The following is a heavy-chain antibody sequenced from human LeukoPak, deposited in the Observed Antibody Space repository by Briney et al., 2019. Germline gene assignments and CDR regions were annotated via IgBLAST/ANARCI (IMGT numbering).Heavy chain of an antibody. V-gene: IGHV1-8*01. CDR1: GYTFTSYD. J-gene: IGHJ4*02. D-gene: IGHD1-14*01. CDR2: MNPNTGNT. CDR3: ARGVTPIQEYYFDY. Sequence: WASVKVSCKASGYTFTSYDINWVRQATGQGLEWMGWMNPNTGNTGYAQKFQGRVTMTRDTSIGTAYMELSSLRSEDTAVYYCARGVTPIQEYYFDYWGRGTLVTVSS.